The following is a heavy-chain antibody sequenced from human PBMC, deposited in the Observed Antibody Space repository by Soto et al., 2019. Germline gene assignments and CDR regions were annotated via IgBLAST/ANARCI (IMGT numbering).Heavy chain of an antibody. D-gene: IGHD3-16*02. J-gene: IGHJ6*02. Sequence: KAGGSLRLSCAASGFTFSSYSMNWVRQAPGKGLEWVSSISSSSSYIYYADSVKGRFTISRDNAKNSLYLQMNSLRAEDTAVYYCARGGLEVIPYYYGMDVWGQGTTVTVSS. V-gene: IGHV3-21*01. CDR3: ARGGLEVIPYYYGMDV. CDR1: GFTFSSYS. CDR2: ISSSSSYI.